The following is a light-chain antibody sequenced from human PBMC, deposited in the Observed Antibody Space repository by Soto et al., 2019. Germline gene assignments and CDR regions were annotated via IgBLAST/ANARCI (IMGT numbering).Light chain of an antibody. Sequence: QAVVTQESSLTVSPGGTVTLTCASSTGPVTNGYYPNWFQQKPGQAPRSLIYSSNRRHSWTPARFSGSLLGDKAALTVSDVQPEDEADYYCLLYFGGTQVFGGGTKVTVL. CDR1: TGPVTNGYY. V-gene: IGLV7-43*01. CDR2: SSN. J-gene: IGLJ2*01. CDR3: LLYFGGTQV.